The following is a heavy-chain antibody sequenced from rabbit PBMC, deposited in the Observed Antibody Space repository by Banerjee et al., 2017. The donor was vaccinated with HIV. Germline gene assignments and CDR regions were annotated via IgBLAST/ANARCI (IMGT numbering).Heavy chain of an antibody. V-gene: IGHV1S29*01. D-gene: IGHD1-1*01. J-gene: IGHJ4*01. Sequence: SWVRQAPGKGLEWIGWISSGGDTYYATWVNGRFTISTHNAQNTLYLQLNSLTAADTATYFCVRSVLASSGDITNLWGPGTLVTVS. CDR3: VRSVLASSGDITNL. CDR2: ISSGGDT.